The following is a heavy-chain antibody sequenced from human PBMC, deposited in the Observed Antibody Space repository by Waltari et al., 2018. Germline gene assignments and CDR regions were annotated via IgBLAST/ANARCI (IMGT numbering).Heavy chain of an antibody. CDR2: IWYDGTKK. J-gene: IGHJ4*02. CDR3: ATPSAY. CDR1: GFTFSNYG. V-gene: IGHV3-33*08. Sequence: QEQLVESGGGVVQPGGSLRLSCAASGFTFSNYGIHWVRQAPGKGLEWLAVIWYDGTKKYYADSVKARFTISRDNSKKTAYLQMNSLRPEDTAMYYCATPSAYWGQGTLVTVSS.